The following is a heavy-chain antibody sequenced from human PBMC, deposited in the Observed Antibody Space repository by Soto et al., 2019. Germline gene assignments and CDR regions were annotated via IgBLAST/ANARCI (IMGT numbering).Heavy chain of an antibody. CDR2: ISSSSSYT. CDR3: ARATVANGYFDY. V-gene: IGHV3-11*06. J-gene: IGHJ4*02. D-gene: IGHD4-17*01. Sequence: LRLSCAASGFTFSDYYMSWIRQAPGKGLEWVSYISSSSSYTNYADSVKGRFTISRDNAKNSLYLQMNSLRAEDTAVYYCARATVANGYFDYWGQGTLVTVSS. CDR1: GFTFSDYY.